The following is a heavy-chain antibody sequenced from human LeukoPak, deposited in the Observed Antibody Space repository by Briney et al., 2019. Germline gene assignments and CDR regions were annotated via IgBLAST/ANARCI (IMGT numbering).Heavy chain of an antibody. CDR1: GFPFSSYV. V-gene: IGHV3-23*01. CDR2: ITVSGDNT. CDR3: AKDLGIAAVGTAY. Sequence: GGSLRLSCAASGFPFSSYVMSWVRQAPGKGLEWVSAITVSGDNTYYADSVKGRFTISRDNSQNTLYLQMNSLRAEDTAVYYCAKDLGIAAVGTAYWGQGTLVAVSS. J-gene: IGHJ4*02. D-gene: IGHD6-13*01.